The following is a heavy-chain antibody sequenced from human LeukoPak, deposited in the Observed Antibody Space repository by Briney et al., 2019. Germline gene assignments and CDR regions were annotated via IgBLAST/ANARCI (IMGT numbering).Heavy chain of an antibody. CDR1: GGSISSGSYY. D-gene: IGHD3-3*01. Sequence: SQTLSLTCTVSGGSISSGSYYWSWIRQPAGKGLEWIGRIYTSGSTNYNPSLKSRVTISVDTSKNQFSLKLSSVTAADTAVYYCAATPLRLLEWFPPPYYMDVWGKGTTVTVSS. CDR3: AATPLRLLEWFPPPYYMDV. CDR2: IYTSGST. V-gene: IGHV4-61*02. J-gene: IGHJ6*03.